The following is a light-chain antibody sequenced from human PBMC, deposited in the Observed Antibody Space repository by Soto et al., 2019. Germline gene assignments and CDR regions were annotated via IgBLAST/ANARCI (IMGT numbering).Light chain of an antibody. Sequence: QSALTQPASVSGSPGQSITISCTGTSSDVGAYKYVSWFQQYPCKAPKIIIYDVSNRPSGVSNRFSGSKSGNTASLTISGLQAEDESDYYYGSYTRSTTPKWVFGGGTQLTVL. J-gene: IGLJ3*02. CDR3: GSYTRSTTPKWV. V-gene: IGLV2-14*03. CDR1: SSDVGAYKY. CDR2: DVS.